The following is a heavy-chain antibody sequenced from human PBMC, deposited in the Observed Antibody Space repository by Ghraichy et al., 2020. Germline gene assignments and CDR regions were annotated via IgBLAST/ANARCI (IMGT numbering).Heavy chain of an antibody. CDR2: IWNDGSSK. CDR3: ARDRGAGTRPGYFDY. V-gene: IGHV3-33*01. D-gene: IGHD6-6*01. J-gene: IGHJ4*02. CDR1: GFTFTNYG. Sequence: GGSLRLSCAASGFTFTNYGMHWVRQAPGKGLEWVAIIWNDGSSKYFTDSVKGRFTFSRDNSKNTVFLQMTSLRVEDTAVYYCARDRGAGTRPGYFDYWGQGTLVTVSS.